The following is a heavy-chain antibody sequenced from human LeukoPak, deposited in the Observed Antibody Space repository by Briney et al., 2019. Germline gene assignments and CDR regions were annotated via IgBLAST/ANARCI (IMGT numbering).Heavy chain of an antibody. CDR2: IYHSGNT. CDR3: ASCGAPITPPPCGFDA. D-gene: IGHD5-12*01. CDR1: GVSISSGGYS. J-gene: IGHJ5*02. Sequence: PSETLSLTCTVTGVSISSGGYSWNWFRQLPGRGLEWFGYIYHSGNTFYNPSLKSRLSIAVDTSRNQFSLKLTSVTAADTAVYYCASCGAPITPPPCGFDAWGQGTEVTVSS. V-gene: IGHV4-31*03.